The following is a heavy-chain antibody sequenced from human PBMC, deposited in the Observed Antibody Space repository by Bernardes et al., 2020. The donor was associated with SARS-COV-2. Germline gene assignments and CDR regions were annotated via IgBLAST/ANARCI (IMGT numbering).Heavy chain of an antibody. CDR2: IDNSGRT. CDR3: ATWAGSDWGGWFDP. Sequence: SETLSLTCTVSGYSIRSHHWSWIRQPPGKGLEWIGDIDNSGRTNYNPSLESRITISIDTSKDQFSLSLTSVTAADTATYYCATWAGSDWGGWFDPWGQGTLVTVSS. J-gene: IGHJ5*02. V-gene: IGHV4-59*11. CDR1: GYSIRSHH. D-gene: IGHD6-19*01.